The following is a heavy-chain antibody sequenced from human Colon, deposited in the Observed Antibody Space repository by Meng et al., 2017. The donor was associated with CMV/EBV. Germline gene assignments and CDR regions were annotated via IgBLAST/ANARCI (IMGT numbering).Heavy chain of an antibody. D-gene: IGHD1-26*01. J-gene: IGHJ6*02. CDR2: INPSGGST. Sequence: ASVKVSCKASGYTFTSYYMHWVRQAPGQGLEWMGIINPSGGSTSYAQKFQGRVTMTRDTSTSTVYMELSSLRSEDTAAYYCARELGGVGATFYYYGMDVWGQGTTVTVSS. CDR1: GYTFTSYY. V-gene: IGHV1-46*01. CDR3: ARELGGVGATFYYYGMDV.